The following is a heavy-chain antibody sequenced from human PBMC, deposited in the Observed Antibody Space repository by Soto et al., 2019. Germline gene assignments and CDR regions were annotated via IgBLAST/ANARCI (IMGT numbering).Heavy chain of an antibody. Sequence: PSETLSLTCTVSGGSISSSSYYWGWIRQPPGKGLERIGSIYYSGSTYYNPSLKSRVTISVDTSKNQFSLKLSSVTAADTAVYYCARISVYYYDSSGSPAPSYEYFQHWGQGTLVTVSS. CDR1: GGSISSSSYY. CDR3: ARISVYYYDSSGSPAPSYEYFQH. V-gene: IGHV4-39*01. D-gene: IGHD3-22*01. J-gene: IGHJ1*01. CDR2: IYYSGST.